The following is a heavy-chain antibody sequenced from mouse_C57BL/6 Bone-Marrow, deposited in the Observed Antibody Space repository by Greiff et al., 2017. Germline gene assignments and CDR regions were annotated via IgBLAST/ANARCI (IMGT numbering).Heavy chain of an antibody. CDR1: GFTFSNYW. D-gene: IGHD3-2*02. Sequence: EVKVEESGGGLVQPGGSMKLSCVASGFTFSNYWMNWVRQSPEKGLEWVAQIRLKSDNYATHYAESVKGRFTISRDDSKSSVYLQMNNLRAEDTGIYYCTGSTAQMAWVAYWGQGTLVTVSA. CDR3: TGSTAQMAWVAY. CDR2: IRLKSDNYAT. J-gene: IGHJ3*01. V-gene: IGHV6-3*01.